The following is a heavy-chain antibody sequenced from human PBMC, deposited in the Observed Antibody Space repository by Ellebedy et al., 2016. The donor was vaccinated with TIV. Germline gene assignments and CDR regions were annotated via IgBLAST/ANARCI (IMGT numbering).Heavy chain of an antibody. D-gene: IGHD3-22*01. CDR2: ISSTGSRT. V-gene: IGHV3-23*01. J-gene: IGHJ4*02. CDR3: AKGRGGGSDTSAPRYYFDY. Sequence: PGGSLRLSCAASGFTFSSYARSWVRQAPGKGMEWVSTISSTGSRTYYGDSVEGRFIISRDNSKKTLYLQMNSLRAEDTAVYYCAKGRGGGSDTSAPRYYFDYWGLGTLVTVSS. CDR1: GFTFSSYA.